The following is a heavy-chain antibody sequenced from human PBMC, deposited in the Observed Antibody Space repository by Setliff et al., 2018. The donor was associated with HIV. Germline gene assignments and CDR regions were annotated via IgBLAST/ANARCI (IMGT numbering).Heavy chain of an antibody. J-gene: IGHJ4*02. CDR3: ARGRPFRGAVAGPAHFEY. V-gene: IGHV1-8*03. CDR2: MNPNRGNT. CDR1: GYTFTNYD. D-gene: IGHD6-19*01. Sequence: GASVKVSCKASGYTFTNYDINWVRQATGQGLEWMGWMNPNRGNTVYAQKFQGRVTITRNTSINTAYMELSNLRSEDTAVYYCARGRPFRGAVAGPAHFEYWGPGILVTVSS.